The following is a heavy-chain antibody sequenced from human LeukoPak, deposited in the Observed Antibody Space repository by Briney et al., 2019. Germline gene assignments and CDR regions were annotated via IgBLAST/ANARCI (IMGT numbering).Heavy chain of an antibody. J-gene: IGHJ4*02. CDR2: TSASSSYI. V-gene: IGHV3-21*06. CDR3: ARGGDPVDY. D-gene: IGHD3-16*01. CDR1: GFTFSRYS. Sequence: GGSLRLSCAVSGFTFSRYSMNWVRQAPGKGLDWVSGTSASSSYIFYADSVKGRFTISRDNAKNSVDLQMNSLRVEDSAVYYCARGGDPVDYWGQGTLVTVSS.